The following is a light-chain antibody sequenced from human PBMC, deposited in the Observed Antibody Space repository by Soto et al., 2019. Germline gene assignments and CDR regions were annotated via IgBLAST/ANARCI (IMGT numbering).Light chain of an antibody. CDR1: SSNIGARYD. CDR3: QSYDGSLSGVV. Sequence: QSVLTQPPSVSGAPGQRVSISCTGSSSNIGARYDVHWYQQLPGTAPKLLIYDNTHRPSGVPDRFSGSRSGTPASLAITGLQAEDEADYYCQSYDGSLSGVVFGGGTKLTVL. J-gene: IGLJ3*02. V-gene: IGLV1-40*01. CDR2: DNT.